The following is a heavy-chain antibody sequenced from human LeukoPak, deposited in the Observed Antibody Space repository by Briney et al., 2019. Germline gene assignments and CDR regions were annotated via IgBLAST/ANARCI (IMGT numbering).Heavy chain of an antibody. Sequence: ASVKVSCKASGYTFTSYYMHWVRRAPGQGHEWMGIINPSGGSTSYAQKFQGRVTMTRDTSTSTVYMELSSLRSEDTAVYYCARSPSSGSCYDYWGQGTLVTVSS. CDR3: ARSPSSGSCYDY. D-gene: IGHD2-15*01. CDR2: INPSGGST. V-gene: IGHV1-46*01. CDR1: GYTFTSYY. J-gene: IGHJ4*02.